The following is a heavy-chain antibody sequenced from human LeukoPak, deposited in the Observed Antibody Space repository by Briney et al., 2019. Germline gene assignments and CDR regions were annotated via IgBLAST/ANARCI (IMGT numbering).Heavy chain of an antibody. V-gene: IGHV4-61*02. D-gene: IGHD4-17*01. CDR2: IYTSGST. CDR3: ARLRHGDYELDY. Sequence: PSETLSLTCTVSGGSISSGSYYWSWIRQPAGKGLEWIGRIYTSGSTNYNPSLKSRVTISVDTSKNQFSLKLSSVTAADTAVYYCARLRHGDYELDYWGQGTLVTVSS. CDR1: GGSISSGSYY. J-gene: IGHJ4*02.